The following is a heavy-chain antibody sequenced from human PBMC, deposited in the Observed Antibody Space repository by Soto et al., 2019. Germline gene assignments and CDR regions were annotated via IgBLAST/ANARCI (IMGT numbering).Heavy chain of an antibody. CDR1: GGSFGAYY. D-gene: IGHD3-10*01. CDR2: INHSGST. J-gene: IGHJ5*02. Sequence: QVHLHQWGAGLLKPSETLSLTCAVYGGSFGAYYWSWLRQPPGKGLEWIGEINHSGSTNYNPSLKSRVTISVDTSKNQFYLKLSSVTAADTAVDYCATRPGGRLLWFGELIPALDPLGQGTLVTVSS. CDR3: ATRPGGRLLWFGELIPALDP. V-gene: IGHV4-34*01.